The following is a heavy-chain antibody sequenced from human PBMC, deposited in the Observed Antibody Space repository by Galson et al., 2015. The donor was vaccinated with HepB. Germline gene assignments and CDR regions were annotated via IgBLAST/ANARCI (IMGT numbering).Heavy chain of an antibody. CDR3: ARGGGYSFGQGGFYY. J-gene: IGHJ4*02. Sequence: PLRLSGPASGVTFSSYALHWARQAPGKGLEWMAVISYDGTNKYYADSVKGRFTITRDNSKNTPYLQMNGRRAEDTAVYYCARGGGYSFGQGGFYYWGQGTLVTVSS. CDR1: GVTFSSYA. D-gene: IGHD5-18*01. V-gene: IGHV3-30-3*01. CDR2: ISYDGTNK.